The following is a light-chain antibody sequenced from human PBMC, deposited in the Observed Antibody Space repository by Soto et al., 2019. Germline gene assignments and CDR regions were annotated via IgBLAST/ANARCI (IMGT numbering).Light chain of an antibody. CDR1: QAISSS. Sequence: DIQLTQSPSFLSASVGDRVTITCRASQAISSSLAWYQHNPGKAPKLLIYAASTLQNGVPSSFSGSGSGTEFTLTISSLQPEDFDTYYCQHLNDYRYTFGQGTKVEIK. CDR2: AAS. CDR3: QHLNDYRYT. J-gene: IGKJ2*01. V-gene: IGKV1-9*01.